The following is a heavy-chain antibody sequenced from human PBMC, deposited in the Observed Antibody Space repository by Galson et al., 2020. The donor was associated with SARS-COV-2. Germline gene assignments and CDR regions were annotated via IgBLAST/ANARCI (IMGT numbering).Heavy chain of an antibody. CDR2: INPNTGGT. Sequence: GASVKVSCTTSGSTFTGYYIHWVRQAPGQRLEWMGWINPNTGGTNYAQNLQGRVTMTRDTSISTAYMELSSLISDDTAVYFCAREGPAIKEPGASGWFDPWGQGTLVIVSS. D-gene: IGHD2-2*02. J-gene: IGHJ5*02. CDR3: AREGPAIKEPGASGWFDP. V-gene: IGHV1-2*02. CDR1: GSTFTGYY.